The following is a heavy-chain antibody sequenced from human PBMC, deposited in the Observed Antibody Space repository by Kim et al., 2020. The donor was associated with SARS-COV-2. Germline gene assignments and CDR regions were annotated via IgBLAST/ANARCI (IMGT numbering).Heavy chain of an antibody. Sequence: KGRFTISRDNSKNTLYLQMNSLRAEDTAVYYCAKDTLVGDLWYYYYGMDVWGQGTTVTVSS. V-gene: IGHV3-30*02. J-gene: IGHJ6*02. D-gene: IGHD1-26*01. CDR3: AKDTLVGDLWYYYYGMDV.